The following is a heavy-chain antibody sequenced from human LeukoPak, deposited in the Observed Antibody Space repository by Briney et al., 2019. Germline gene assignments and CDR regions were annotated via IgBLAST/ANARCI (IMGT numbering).Heavy chain of an antibody. J-gene: IGHJ4*02. V-gene: IGHV1-69*04. Sequence: GSSVKVSCKASGGTFSSYAISWVRQAPGQGLEWMGRIIPILGIANYAQKFQGRVTITADKSTSTAYMELSSLRSEDTAVYYCARGCGSGSYVYCFDYWGQGTRVTVSS. D-gene: IGHD3-10*01. CDR3: ARGCGSGSYVYCFDY. CDR2: IIPILGIA. CDR1: GGTFSSYA.